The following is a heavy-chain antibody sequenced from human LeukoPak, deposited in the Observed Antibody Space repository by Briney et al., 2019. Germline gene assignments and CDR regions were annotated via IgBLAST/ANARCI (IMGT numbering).Heavy chain of an antibody. CDR1: GGSISSYY. Sequence: SETLSLTCTVSGGSISSYYWSWIRQPPEKGLEWIGYIYYSGSTNYNPSLKSRVTISVDTSRNQFSLKLSSVTAAATAVYYCARGLGSSSSHYHMDVWGKGTTVTVSS. J-gene: IGHJ6*03. CDR2: IYYSGST. CDR3: ARGLGSSSSHYHMDV. V-gene: IGHV4-59*01. D-gene: IGHD6-6*01.